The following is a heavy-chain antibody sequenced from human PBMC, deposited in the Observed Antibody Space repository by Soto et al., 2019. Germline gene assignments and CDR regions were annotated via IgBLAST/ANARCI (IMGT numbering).Heavy chain of an antibody. V-gene: IGHV4-31*03. CDR2: IYYSGST. CDR3: ARGPPGYGDSHGEMYSYGMDV. CDR1: GVSISSGGYY. J-gene: IGHJ6*02. Sequence: SETLSLTCTVSGVSISSGGYYWSWIRQHPGKGLEWIGYIYYSGSTYYNPSLKSRVTISVDTSKNQFSLKLSSVTAADTAVYYCARGPPGYGDSHGEMYSYGMDVWGQGTTVTVSS. D-gene: IGHD4-17*01.